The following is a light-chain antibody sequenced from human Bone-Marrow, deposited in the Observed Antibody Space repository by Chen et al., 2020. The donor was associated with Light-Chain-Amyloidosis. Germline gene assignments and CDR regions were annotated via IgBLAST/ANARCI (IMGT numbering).Light chain of an antibody. V-gene: IGLV1-44*01. J-gene: IGLJ3*02. CDR2: RDS. CDR1: SSNIGSET. Sequence: QSALTQPPSASGAPGQRVTISCSESSSNIGSETVNWYQLLPGTAPKLLIYRDSLRPPGVPDRLSGSKSGTSASLAISGLQSGDEGDYYCSAWDDSLNSWVFGGGTRLTVL. CDR3: SAWDDSLNSWV.